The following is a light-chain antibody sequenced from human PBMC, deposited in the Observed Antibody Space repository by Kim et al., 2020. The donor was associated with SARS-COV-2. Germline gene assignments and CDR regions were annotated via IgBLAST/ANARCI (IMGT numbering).Light chain of an antibody. CDR1: SSNIGAGHD. CDR3: QSYDTSLRGSV. J-gene: IGLJ2*01. CDR2: GNT. V-gene: IGLV1-40*01. Sequence: RVRISCKGSSSNIGAGHDVHWYQHVPGTVPRLLIYGNTKRPSGIPDRFSASKSGSSASLAITGLHAEDEAEYFCQSYDTSLRGSVFGGGTQLTVL.